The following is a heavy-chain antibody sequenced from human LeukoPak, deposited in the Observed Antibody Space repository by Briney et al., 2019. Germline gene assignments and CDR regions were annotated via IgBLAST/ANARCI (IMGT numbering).Heavy chain of an antibody. D-gene: IGHD6-13*01. CDR2: IYASGNT. CDR3: ARRSATAGWFDY. Sequence: SETLSLTCTVSGGSFSSDGYFWSWIRQPPGKGLEWIGRIYASGNTDYNPSLNSRVTISVDTSKNQFSLKLSSVTAADTAVYYCARRSATAGWFDYWGQGTLVTVSS. J-gene: IGHJ4*02. CDR1: GGSFSSDGYF. V-gene: IGHV4-61*08.